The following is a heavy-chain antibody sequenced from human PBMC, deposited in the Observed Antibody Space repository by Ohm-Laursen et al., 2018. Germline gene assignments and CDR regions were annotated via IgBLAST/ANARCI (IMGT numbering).Heavy chain of an antibody. CDR1: GLSFRLYT. J-gene: IGHJ4*02. V-gene: IGHV3-69-1*02. Sequence: SLRLSCAASGLSFRLYTVNWVRQAPGQGLEFVSSISTSAVVYYDDSVKGRFTISRDNTNNSAYLQMNSQRPEDTAVYYCATGDNAYFPPIWGQGTLVTVSS. D-gene: IGHD3-9*01. CDR2: ISTSAVV. CDR3: ATGDNAYFPPI.